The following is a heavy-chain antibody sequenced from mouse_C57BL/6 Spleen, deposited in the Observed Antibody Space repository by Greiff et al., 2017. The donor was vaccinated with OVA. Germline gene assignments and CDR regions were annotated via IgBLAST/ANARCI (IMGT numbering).Heavy chain of an antibody. CDR1: GFTFSDYG. CDR3: ARSRPAWFAY. V-gene: IGHV5-17*01. J-gene: IGHJ3*01. CDR2: ISSGSSTI. D-gene: IGHD3-1*01. Sequence: EVKVVESGGGLVKPGGSLKLSCAASGFTFSDYGMHWVRQAPEKGLEWVAYISSGSSTIYYADTVKGRFTISRDNAKNTLFLQMTSLRSEDTAMYYCARSRPAWFAYWGQGTLVTVSA.